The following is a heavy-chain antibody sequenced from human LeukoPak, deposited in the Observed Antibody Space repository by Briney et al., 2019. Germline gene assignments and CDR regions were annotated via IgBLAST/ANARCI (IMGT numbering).Heavy chain of an antibody. CDR3: ARARGYCSSTSCSPGAFGI. V-gene: IGHV1-69*13. J-gene: IGHJ3*02. CDR2: IIPIFGTA. Sequence: ASVKVSCTASGGTFSSYAISWVRQAPGQGLEWMGGIIPIFGTANYAQKFQGRVTITADESTSTAYMELSSLRSEDTAVYYCARARGYCSSTSCSPGAFGIWGQGTMVTVSS. D-gene: IGHD2-2*01. CDR1: GGTFSSYA.